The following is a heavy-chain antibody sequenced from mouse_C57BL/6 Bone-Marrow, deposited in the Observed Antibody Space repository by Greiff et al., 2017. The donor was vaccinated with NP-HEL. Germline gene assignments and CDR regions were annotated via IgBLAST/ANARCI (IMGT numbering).Heavy chain of an antibody. V-gene: IGHV1-63*01. Sequence: QVQLKQSGAELVRPGTSVKMSCKASGYTFTNYWIGWAKQRPGHGLEWIGDIYPGGGYTNYNEKFKGKATLTADKSSSTAYMQFSSLTSEDSAIYYCARRGPLTGTGGAMDYWGQGTSVTVSS. CDR3: ARRGPLTGTGGAMDY. J-gene: IGHJ4*01. CDR1: GYTFTNYW. D-gene: IGHD4-1*01. CDR2: IYPGGGYT.